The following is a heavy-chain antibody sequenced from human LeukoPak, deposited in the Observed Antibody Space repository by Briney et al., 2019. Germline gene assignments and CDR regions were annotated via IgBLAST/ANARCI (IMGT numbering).Heavy chain of an antibody. J-gene: IGHJ3*02. CDR2: IYYSGNT. V-gene: IGHV4-59*01. CDR1: SGSISSYY. Sequence: PSETLSLTCTVPSGSISSYYWSWIRQSPGKGLEWVGFIYYSGNTNYNPSLKSRVTISIDTSKNQFSLKLSSVTAADTAVYYCARVKLSYANDLSTFDIWGKGTMVTVSS. D-gene: IGHD3-16*01. CDR3: ARVKLSYANDLSTFDI.